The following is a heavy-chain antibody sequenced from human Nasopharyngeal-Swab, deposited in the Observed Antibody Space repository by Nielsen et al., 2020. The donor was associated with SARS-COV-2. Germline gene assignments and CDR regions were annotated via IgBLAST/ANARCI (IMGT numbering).Heavy chain of an antibody. D-gene: IGHD4-11*01. V-gene: IGHV3-33*01. J-gene: IGHJ4*02. CDR2: IWYDGSNK. CDR3: ARDLTIDYTSPDY. CDR1: GFTFSSYG. Sequence: SLKISCAASGFTFSSYGMHWVRQALGKGLEWVAVIWYDGSNKYYADSVKGRFTISRDNSKNTLYLQMNSLRAEDTAVYYCARDLTIDYTSPDYWGQGTLVTVSS.